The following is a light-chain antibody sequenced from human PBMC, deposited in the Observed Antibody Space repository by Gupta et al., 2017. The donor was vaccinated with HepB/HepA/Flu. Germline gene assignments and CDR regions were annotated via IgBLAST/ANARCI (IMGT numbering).Light chain of an antibody. V-gene: IGKV1-12*01. J-gene: IGKJ2*01. CDR2: AAS. CDR1: QGISTS. CDR3: RQTNSFPYT. Sequence: DIQMTQSPSSVSASVGDRVTFTCRASQGISTSLAWYQQIPGKAPELLIYAASSLQSGVPLRFSGSGSGTDFTLTISSLQPKDFATYYCRQTNSFPYTFGQGTKLEIK.